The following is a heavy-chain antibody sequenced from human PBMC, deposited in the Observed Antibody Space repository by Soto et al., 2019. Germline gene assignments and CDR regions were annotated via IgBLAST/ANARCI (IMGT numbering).Heavy chain of an antibody. CDR2: IIPIFGTA. V-gene: IGHV1-69*13. CDR1: GGTFSSYA. CDR3: ATGIGYCISTSCSPRGPFDY. J-gene: IGHJ4*02. Sequence: SVKVSCKASGGTFSSYAISWVRQAPGQGLEWLGGIIPIFGTANYAQKFQGRVTITADESTSTAYMELSSLRSEDTAVYYCATGIGYCISTSCSPRGPFDYWGQGTLVTVSS. D-gene: IGHD2-2*01.